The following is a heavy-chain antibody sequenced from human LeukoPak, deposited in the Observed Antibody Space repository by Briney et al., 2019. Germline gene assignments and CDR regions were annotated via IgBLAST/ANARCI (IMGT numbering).Heavy chain of an antibody. CDR2: IYSGGST. D-gene: IGHD5-24*01. Sequence: GGSLRLSCAASGFTVSSNYMSWVRQAPGKGLEWVSVIYSGGSTYYADSVKGRFTTSRDNSKNTLYLQMNSLRAEDTAVYYCARAPADGGDYYGMDVWGKGTTVTVSS. CDR3: ARAPADGGDYYGMDV. J-gene: IGHJ6*04. CDR1: GFTVSSNY. V-gene: IGHV3-53*01.